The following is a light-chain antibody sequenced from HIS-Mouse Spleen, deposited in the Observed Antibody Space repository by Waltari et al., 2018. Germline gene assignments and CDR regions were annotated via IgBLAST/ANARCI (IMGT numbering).Light chain of an antibody. CDR1: SRDVGGYNY. CDR3: SSYTSSSTRV. J-gene: IGLJ3*02. Sequence: QSALTQPASVSGSPGQSITISCTGTSRDVGGYNYVSWYQQHPGKAPKLMIYDVSNRPSGVSNRFSGYKSGNTASLTISGLQAEDEAYYYCSSYTSSSTRVFGGGTKLTVL. CDR2: DVS. V-gene: IGLV2-14*03.